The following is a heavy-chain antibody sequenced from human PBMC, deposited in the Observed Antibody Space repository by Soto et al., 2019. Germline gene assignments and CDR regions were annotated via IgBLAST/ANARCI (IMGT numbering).Heavy chain of an antibody. V-gene: IGHV4-59*01. CDR1: GGSISTYY. D-gene: IGHD5-12*01. J-gene: IGHJ4*01. Sequence: SETLSLTCTVSGGSISTYYWSWIRQPPGKGLEWIGYIYYSGSTNYNPSLKSRVTISVDTSKNQFSLKLSSVTAADTAVYYCARNLDGYNPYIFDYWGHGTLVIVSA. CDR3: ARNLDGYNPYIFDY. CDR2: IYYSGST.